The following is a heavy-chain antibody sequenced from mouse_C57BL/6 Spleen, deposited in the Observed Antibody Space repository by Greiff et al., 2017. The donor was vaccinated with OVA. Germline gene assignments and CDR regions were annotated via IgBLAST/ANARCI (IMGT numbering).Heavy chain of an antibody. D-gene: IGHD2-5*01. CDR1: GFTFSSYA. CDR3: ARDPAYYSNERYFDY. V-gene: IGHV5-4*01. Sequence: DVHLVESGGGLVKPGGSLKLSCAASGFTFSSYAMSWVRQTPEKRLEWVATISDGGSYTYYPDNVKGRFTISRDNAKNNLYLQMSHLKSEDTAMYYCARDPAYYSNERYFDYWGQGTTLTVSS. J-gene: IGHJ2*01. CDR2: ISDGGSYT.